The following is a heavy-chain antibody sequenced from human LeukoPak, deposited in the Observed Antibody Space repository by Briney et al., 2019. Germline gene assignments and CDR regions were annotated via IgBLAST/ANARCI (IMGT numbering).Heavy chain of an antibody. J-gene: IGHJ6*03. CDR3: ATYSSSSVVDDYYYYMDV. D-gene: IGHD6-6*01. CDR2: INPSGGST. Sequence: ASVKVSCKASGYTFTSYYMHWVRQAPGQGLEWMGIINPSGGSTSYAQKFQGRVTMTRDMSTSTVYMELSSLRSEGTAVYYCATYSSSSVVDDYYYYMDVWGKGTTVTVSS. V-gene: IGHV1-46*01. CDR1: GYTFTSYY.